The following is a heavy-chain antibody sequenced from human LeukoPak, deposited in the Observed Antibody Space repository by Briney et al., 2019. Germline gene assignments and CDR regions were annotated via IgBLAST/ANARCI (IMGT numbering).Heavy chain of an antibody. Sequence: SVKVSCKASGGTFSSYAISWVRQAPGQGLEWIGRIIPILGIANYAQKFQGRVTITADKSTSTAYMELSSLRSEDTAVYYCARGYYDILTGYSNAYYWGQGTLVTVSS. CDR3: ARGYYDILTGYSNAYY. D-gene: IGHD3-9*01. V-gene: IGHV1-69*04. CDR2: IIPILGIA. J-gene: IGHJ4*02. CDR1: GGTFSSYA.